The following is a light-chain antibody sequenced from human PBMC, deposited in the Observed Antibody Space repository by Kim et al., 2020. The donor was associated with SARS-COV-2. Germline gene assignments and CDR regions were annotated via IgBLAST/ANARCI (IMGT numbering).Light chain of an antibody. CDR1: SLRTYY. CDR3: NSRDSSGNHYV. CDR2: GKN. V-gene: IGLV3-19*01. Sequence: SSELTQDPAVSVALGQTVRITCQGDSLRTYYATWYQQKPGQAPVLVIYGKNHRPSGLPDRFSGSNSGNPASLTITGAQAEDEADYYCNSRDSSGNHYVF. J-gene: IGLJ1*01.